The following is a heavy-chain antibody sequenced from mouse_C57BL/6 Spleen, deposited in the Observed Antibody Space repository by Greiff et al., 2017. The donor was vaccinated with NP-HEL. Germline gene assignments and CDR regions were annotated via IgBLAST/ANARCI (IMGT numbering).Heavy chain of an antibody. V-gene: IGHV1-50*01. J-gene: IGHJ4*01. CDR1: GYTFTSYW. CDR3: ARCDYGNYAMDY. CDR2: IDPSDSYT. D-gene: IGHD2-4*01. Sequence: QVQLQQPGAELVKPGASVKLSCKASGYTFTSYWMQWVKQRPGQGLEWIGEIDPSDSYTNYNQKFKGKATLTVDTSSSTAYMQLSSLTSEDAAVYYCARCDYGNYAMDYWGQGTSVTVSS.